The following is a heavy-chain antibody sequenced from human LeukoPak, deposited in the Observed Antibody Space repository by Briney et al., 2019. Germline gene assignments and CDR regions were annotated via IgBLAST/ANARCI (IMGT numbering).Heavy chain of an antibody. V-gene: IGHV3-23*01. Sequence: GGSLRLSCAASGFTFSSYAMSWVRHAPGKGLEWVSAISGSGGSTYYADSVKGRFTISRDNSKNTLYLQMNSLRADDTAVYYCAKGAPGIAVAGSDFDYWGQGTLVTVSS. D-gene: IGHD6-19*01. CDR3: AKGAPGIAVAGSDFDY. CDR2: ISGSGGST. J-gene: IGHJ4*02. CDR1: GFTFSSYA.